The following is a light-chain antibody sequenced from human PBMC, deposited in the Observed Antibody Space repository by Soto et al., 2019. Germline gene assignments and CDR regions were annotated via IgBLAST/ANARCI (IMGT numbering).Light chain of an antibody. CDR1: SSSIGAGYE. CDR2: GNG. CDR3: QSYDKRLTADV. V-gene: IGLV1-40*01. J-gene: IGLJ1*01. Sequence: QSVLTQPPSVSGAPGQRVTISCSGTSSSIGAGYEVHWYHQLPGTAPKLVVSGNGNRPSGVPDRLSASKSGTSASLAITGLQAEDEGHYYCQSYDKRLTADVFGTGTKVTAL.